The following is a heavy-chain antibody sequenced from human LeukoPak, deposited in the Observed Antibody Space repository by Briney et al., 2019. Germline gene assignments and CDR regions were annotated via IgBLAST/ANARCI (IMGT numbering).Heavy chain of an antibody. D-gene: IGHD2/OR15-2a*01. CDR2: ISGSSSYI. V-gene: IGHV3-21*01. Sequence: GGSLRLSCAASGFTFSRYNMNWVRQAPGKGLEWVSSISGSSSYIYYGDSVKGRFTISRDDAKNSLFLQMNSLRAEDTATYYCARGEFGDYYYFYMDVWGKGTTVTVSS. J-gene: IGHJ6*03. CDR1: GFTFSRYN. CDR3: ARGEFGDYYYFYMDV.